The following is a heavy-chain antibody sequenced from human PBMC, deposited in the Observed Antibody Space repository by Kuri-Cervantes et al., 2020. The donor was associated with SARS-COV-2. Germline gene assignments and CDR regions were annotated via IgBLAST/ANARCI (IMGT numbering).Heavy chain of an antibody. CDR2: INPDGGT. CDR3: ARETELYCSSTSCHPYNWFDP. V-gene: IGHV1-2*02. J-gene: IGHJ5*02. CDR1: GYTFTDYY. Sequence: ASVKVSCKASGYTFTDYYMNWVRQAPGQGPEWMGWINPDGGTNSAQKFQGRVTMTRDTSTSTVHMELSRLRFNDTAVHYCARETELYCSSTSCHPYNWFDPWGQGTLVTVSS. D-gene: IGHD2-2*01.